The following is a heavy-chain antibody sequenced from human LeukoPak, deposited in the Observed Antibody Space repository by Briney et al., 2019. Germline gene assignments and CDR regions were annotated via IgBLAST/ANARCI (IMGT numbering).Heavy chain of an antibody. J-gene: IGHJ4*02. V-gene: IGHV3-30*04. CDR3: AKDQGYSSGWSFDY. CDR1: GFTFSSYA. CDR2: ISYDGSNK. Sequence: GGSLRLSCAASGFTFSSYAMHWVRQAPGKGLEWVAVISYDGSNKYYADSVKGRFTISRDNSKNTLYLQMNSLRAEDTAVYYCAKDQGYSSGWSFDYWGQGTLVTVSS. D-gene: IGHD6-19*01.